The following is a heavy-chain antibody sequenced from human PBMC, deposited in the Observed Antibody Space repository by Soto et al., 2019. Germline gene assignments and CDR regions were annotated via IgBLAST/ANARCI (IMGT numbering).Heavy chain of an antibody. J-gene: IGHJ4*02. V-gene: IGHV3-21*02. CDR2: ISSSSSHI. Sequence: EVQLVESGGGLVKPGGSLRLSCTASGFTFSSYSMNWVRQAPGKGLEWVSSISSSSSHIYYVDSVKGRFTVSRDNAKNSVYLQMNSLRAEDTAVYYCTREITASDYWGQGNLVTVSS. CDR1: GFTFSSYS. CDR3: TREITASDY.